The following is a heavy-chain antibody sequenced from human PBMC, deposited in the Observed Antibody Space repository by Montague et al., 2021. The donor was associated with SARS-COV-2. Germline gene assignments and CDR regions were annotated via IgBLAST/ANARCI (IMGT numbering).Heavy chain of an antibody. V-gene: IGHV3-23*03. CDR2: IYSGGSST. Sequence: SLRLSCAASGFTFSSYAMSWVRQAPGKGLEWVSVIYSGGSSTYYADSVKGRFTISRDNSKNTLYLQMNSLRAEDTAVYYCAKDRTTIFGVVIIDRMWRDACDNWGQGTRVTVSS. J-gene: IGHJ3*02. D-gene: IGHD3-3*01. CDR3: AKDRTTIFGVVIIDRMWRDACDN. CDR1: GFTFSSYA.